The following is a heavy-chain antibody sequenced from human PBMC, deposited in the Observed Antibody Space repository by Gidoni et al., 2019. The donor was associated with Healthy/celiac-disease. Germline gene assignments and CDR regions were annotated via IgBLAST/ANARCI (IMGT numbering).Heavy chain of an antibody. J-gene: IGHJ4*02. CDR1: SSYG. CDR3: AKAEYSSGWPYYFDY. CDR2: ISYDGSNK. Sequence: SSYGMHWVRQAPGKGLEWVAVISYDGSNKYYADSVKGRFTISRDNSKNTLYLQMNSLRAEDTAVYYCAKAEYSSGWPYYFDYWGQGTLVTVSS. D-gene: IGHD6-19*01. V-gene: IGHV3-30*18.